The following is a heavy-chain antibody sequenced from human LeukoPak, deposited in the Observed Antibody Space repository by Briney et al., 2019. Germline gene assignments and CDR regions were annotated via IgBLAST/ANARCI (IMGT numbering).Heavy chain of an antibody. J-gene: IGHJ3*02. Sequence: GGSLRLSCAASGFTFSSYWMSWVRQAPGKGLEWVANIKQDGSEKYYVDSVKGRFTISRDNAKNSLYLQMNSLRAEDTAVYYCARAQIAPHRAFDICGQGTMVTVSS. CDR1: GFTFSSYW. CDR2: IKQDGSEK. CDR3: ARAQIAPHRAFDI. V-gene: IGHV3-7*01. D-gene: IGHD6-13*01.